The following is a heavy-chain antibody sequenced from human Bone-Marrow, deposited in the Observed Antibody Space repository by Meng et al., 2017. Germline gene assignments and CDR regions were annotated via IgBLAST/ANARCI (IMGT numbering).Heavy chain of an antibody. J-gene: IGHJ4*02. CDR2: IYTSGST. Sequence: GSLRLSCTVSGGSIGSYYWSWIRQPAGKGLEWIGRIYTSGSTNYNPSLKSRVTMSVDTSKNQFSLKLSSVTAADTAVYYCAREADYGGNPHFDYWGQGTLVTVSS. CDR1: GGSIGSYY. V-gene: IGHV4-4*07. D-gene: IGHD4-23*01. CDR3: AREADYGGNPHFDY.